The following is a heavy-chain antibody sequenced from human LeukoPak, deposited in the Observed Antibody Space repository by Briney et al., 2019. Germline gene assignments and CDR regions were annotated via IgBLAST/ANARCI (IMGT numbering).Heavy chain of an antibody. CDR1: GGSMSSSSEY. V-gene: IGHV4-39*01. CDR3: ATPGRGDLSPHFDY. D-gene: IGHD3-16*01. Sequence: SKTLSLTCTVSGGSMSSSSEYWGWIRQPPGKSLEWIASVYYSVNTYYNPSLKSRVTISLDTSKNQLSLELRSVTAADTAVYYCATPGRGDLSPHFDYWGQGILVTVSS. CDR2: VYYSVNT. J-gene: IGHJ4*02.